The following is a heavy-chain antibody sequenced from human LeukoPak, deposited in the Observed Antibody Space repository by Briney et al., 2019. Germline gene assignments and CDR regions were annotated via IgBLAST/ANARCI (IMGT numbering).Heavy chain of an antibody. J-gene: IGHJ2*01. D-gene: IGHD7-27*01. CDR1: GYTFSGFY. Sequence: VASVKVSCKPSGYTFSGFYIHWVRQAPGQGLEWMGWISPNSGGTDYAQMFQGRVTMTRDTSISTAYMELSSLRSDDTAVYYCAIQPWGSGNNWYCDLWGRGTLVTVSS. CDR2: ISPNSGGT. V-gene: IGHV1-2*02. CDR3: AIQPWGSGNNWYCDL.